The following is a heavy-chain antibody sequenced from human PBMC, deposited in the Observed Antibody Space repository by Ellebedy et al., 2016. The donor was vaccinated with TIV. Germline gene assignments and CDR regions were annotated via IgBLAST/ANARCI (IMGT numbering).Heavy chain of an antibody. CDR3: ARMVYGSGWDGYFDP. J-gene: IGHJ5*02. V-gene: IGHV5-51*01. Sequence: GESLKISCKGSGDTFSSYWIAWVRQVPGKGLEWMRSVHPGGSSARYSPSSQGQVTISADKSINTAYLQWSSLKASDTAMYYCARMVYGSGWDGYFDPWGQGTLVTVSS. D-gene: IGHD6-19*01. CDR1: GDTFSSYW. CDR2: VHPGGSSA.